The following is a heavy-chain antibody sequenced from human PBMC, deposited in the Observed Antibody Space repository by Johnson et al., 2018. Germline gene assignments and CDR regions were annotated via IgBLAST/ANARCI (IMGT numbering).Heavy chain of an antibody. CDR1: GFTFSSYG. D-gene: IGHD4-11*01. V-gene: IGHV3-33*01. CDR2: IWYDGGNK. J-gene: IGHJ6*02. CDR3: AREYSSYYYYAMDV. Sequence: QVQLVQSGGGVVQPGRSLRLSCSASGFTFSSYGMHWVRQAPGKGLQWVAVIWYDGGNKYYADSVKGRFTISRDNSKNTLYRQMNSRRAEDTAVYYCAREYSSYYYYAMDVWGQGTTVTVSS.